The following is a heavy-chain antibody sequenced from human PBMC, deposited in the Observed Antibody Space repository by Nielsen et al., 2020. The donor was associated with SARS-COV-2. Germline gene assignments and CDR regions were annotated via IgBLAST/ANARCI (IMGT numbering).Heavy chain of an antibody. Sequence: GGSLRLSCAASGFTFSSYSMNWVRQAPGKGLEWVSSISSSSSYIYYADSVKGRFTISRDNAKNSLYLQMNSLRAEDTAVYYSARESVTGTDAFDIWGQGTVVTVSS. D-gene: IGHD6-19*01. J-gene: IGHJ3*02. CDR3: ARESVTGTDAFDI. V-gene: IGHV3-21*01. CDR2: ISSSSSYI. CDR1: GFTFSSYS.